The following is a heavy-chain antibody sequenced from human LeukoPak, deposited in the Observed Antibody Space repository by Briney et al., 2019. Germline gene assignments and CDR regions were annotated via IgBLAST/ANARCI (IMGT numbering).Heavy chain of an antibody. D-gene: IGHD3-3*01. CDR2: ISGSSSYI. J-gene: IGHJ4*02. CDR1: GFIFSSYT. CDR3: ARDRSAEYYFDY. Sequence: PGGFLRLSCAASGFIFSSYTMNWVRQAPGKGLEWVSSISGSSSYIYYADSVKGRFTISRDNAKNSLFLQMNSLRAEDTAVYYCARDRSAEYYFDYWGQGTLVTVSA. V-gene: IGHV3-21*01.